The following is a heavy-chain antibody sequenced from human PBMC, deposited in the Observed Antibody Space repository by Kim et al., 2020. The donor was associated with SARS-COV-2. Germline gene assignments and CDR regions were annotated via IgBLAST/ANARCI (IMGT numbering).Heavy chain of an antibody. V-gene: IGHV3-23*01. CDR3: AKSLLAVTRYFAY. Sequence: GGSLRLSCAASGFTFSSYAMSWVRQAPGKGLEWVSSISAGGGNTYYADSVKGRFTISRDNSKNTLYLQMNSLRAEDTAVYYCAKSLLAVTRYFAYWGQGTLVTVSS. CDR1: GFTFSSYA. CDR2: ISAGGGNT. D-gene: IGHD6-19*01. J-gene: IGHJ4*02.